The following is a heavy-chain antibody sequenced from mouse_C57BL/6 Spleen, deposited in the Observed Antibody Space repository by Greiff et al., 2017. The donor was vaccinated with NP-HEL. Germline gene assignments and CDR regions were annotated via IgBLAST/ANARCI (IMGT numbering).Heavy chain of an antibody. CDR3: ARWSNYNYYAMDY. J-gene: IGHJ4*01. V-gene: IGHV1-64*01. CDR1: GYTFTSYW. Sequence: VQLQQPGAELVKPGASVKLSCKASGYTFTSYWMHWVKQRPGQGLEWIGMIHPNSGSTNYNEKFKSKATLTVDKSSSTAYMQLSSLTSEDSAVYCCARWSNYNYYAMDYWGQGTSVTVSS. CDR2: IHPNSGST. D-gene: IGHD2-5*01.